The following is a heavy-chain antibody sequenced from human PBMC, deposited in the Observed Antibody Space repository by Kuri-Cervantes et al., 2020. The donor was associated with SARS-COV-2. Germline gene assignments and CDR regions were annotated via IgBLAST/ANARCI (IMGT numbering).Heavy chain of an antibody. CDR2: IRYDGSNK. Sequence: LTCAASGFTFSSYGMHWVRQAPGKGLEWVAFIRYDGSNKYYADSVKGRFTISRDNSKNTLYLQMNSLRAEDTAVYYCAKGAYYYDSSGYTYYYGMDVWGQGTTVTVSS. V-gene: IGHV3-30*02. CDR3: AKGAYYYDSSGYTYYYGMDV. J-gene: IGHJ6*02. CDR1: GFTFSSYG. D-gene: IGHD3-22*01.